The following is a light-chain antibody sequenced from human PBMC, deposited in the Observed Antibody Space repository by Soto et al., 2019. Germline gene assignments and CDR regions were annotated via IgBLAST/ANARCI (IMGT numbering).Light chain of an antibody. CDR1: GSDVGGYNY. V-gene: IGLV2-14*01. Sequence: QSVLTQPASVSGSPGQSITISCAGTGSDVGGYNYVSWYQQHPGKAPKLMIYDVSNRPSGVSNRFSGSKSGNTASLTISGLQAEDEADYYCSSYTSSSTSVVFGTGTKVTAL. J-gene: IGLJ1*01. CDR2: DVS. CDR3: SSYTSSSTSVV.